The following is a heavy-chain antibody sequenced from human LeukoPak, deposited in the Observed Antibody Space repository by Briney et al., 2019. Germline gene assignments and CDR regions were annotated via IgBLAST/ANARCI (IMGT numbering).Heavy chain of an antibody. CDR1: GYTSTGYD. CDR3: ARFGIAAAVAYYYYGMDV. D-gene: IGHD6-13*01. Sequence: ASVKVSCKASGYTSTGYDINGVGQATGQGLEGMGWMNPNSGNTGYAQTFQGRVTMTRNTSISTAYMELSSLRSEDTAVYYCARFGIAAAVAYYYYGMDVWGQGTTVTVSS. V-gene: IGHV1-8*01. J-gene: IGHJ6*02. CDR2: MNPNSGNT.